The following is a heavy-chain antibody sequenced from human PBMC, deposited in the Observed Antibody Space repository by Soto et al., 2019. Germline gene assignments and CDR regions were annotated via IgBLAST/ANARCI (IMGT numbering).Heavy chain of an antibody. CDR1: GGSFSTYG. Sequence: QVQLVQSGAEVKKPGSSVKVSCKASGGSFSTYGISWVRQAPGQGLEWMGGFIPVFTTAKYAQKFQGRVSITADESTYTAYMELSSPRSADTAVYFCAIDGVDVSTAAVRHGALDIWGQGTGVTVSS. D-gene: IGHD3-10*01. V-gene: IGHV1-69*01. CDR2: FIPVFTTA. CDR3: AIDGVDVSTAAVRHGALDI. J-gene: IGHJ3*02.